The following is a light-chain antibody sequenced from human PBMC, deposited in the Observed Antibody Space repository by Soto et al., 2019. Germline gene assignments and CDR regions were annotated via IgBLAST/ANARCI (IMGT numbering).Light chain of an antibody. Sequence: DIQLAQSPSFLSASVGDRVTITCRASQGIASYLAWYQQKPGKAPKLLIYAASTLQSGVPSRFSGSGSGTEFTLTTSSLQPEDFATYYCQQLISYPRTFGQGTKVEIK. J-gene: IGKJ1*01. CDR2: AAS. CDR1: QGIASY. CDR3: QQLISYPRT. V-gene: IGKV1-9*01.